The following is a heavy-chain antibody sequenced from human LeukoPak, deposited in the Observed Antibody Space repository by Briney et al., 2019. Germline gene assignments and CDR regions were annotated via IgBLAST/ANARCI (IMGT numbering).Heavy chain of an antibody. CDR3: ARGGPTNFDY. CDR2: IYTSGST. CDR1: GGSISSGSYY. V-gene: IGHV4-61*02. J-gene: IGHJ4*02. Sequence: SQTLSLTCTVPGGSISSGSYYWSWIRQPAGKGLEWIGRIYTSGSTNYNPSLKSRVTISVDTSKNQFSLKLSSVTAADTAVYYCARGGPTNFDYWGQGTLVTVSS.